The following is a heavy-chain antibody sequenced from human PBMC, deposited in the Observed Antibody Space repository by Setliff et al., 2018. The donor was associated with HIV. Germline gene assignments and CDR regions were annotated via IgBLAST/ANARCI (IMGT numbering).Heavy chain of an antibody. CDR1: GFTFMSYW. D-gene: IGHD3-10*01. J-gene: IGHJ4*02. CDR3: VRGAFGESDY. V-gene: IGHV3-74*01. Sequence: PGGSLRLSCAASGFTFMSYWMHWVRQAPGKGLVWVSGLDTDGSTKDYADSVKGRFTIFRDNAKNTLYLQMNSLRVEDTAFYYCVRGAFGESDYWGRGTLVTVSS. CDR2: LDTDGSTK.